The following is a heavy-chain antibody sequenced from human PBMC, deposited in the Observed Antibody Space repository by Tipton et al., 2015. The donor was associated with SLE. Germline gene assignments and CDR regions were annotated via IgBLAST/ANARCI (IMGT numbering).Heavy chain of an antibody. CDR2: IFYSGGS. CDR3: ARDEYRYDGTGYHLLGHFDY. J-gene: IGHJ4*02. CDR1: GGSISSTVYY. V-gene: IGHV4-39*07. Sequence: TLSLTCTVSGGSISSTVYYWGWIRQSPGRGLEWIGTIFYSGGSYYNPSLKSRVTISLDTSKNQFSLKLGSVTAADTAVYYCARDEYRYDGTGYHLLGHFDYWGQGTLVTVSS. D-gene: IGHD3-22*01.